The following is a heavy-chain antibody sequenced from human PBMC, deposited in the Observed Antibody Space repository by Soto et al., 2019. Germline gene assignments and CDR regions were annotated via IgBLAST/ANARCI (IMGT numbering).Heavy chain of an antibody. D-gene: IGHD4-17*01. Sequence: GSLRLSCAASGFTFSHYTMSWVRQLPGKGLEWVSGINGGNGPTYYADSVKGRFTISRDNSQNTLYLQMNSLRVGDTAIYYCVKDKEPDGACDFDSRGQGTLLTVSS. CDR1: GFTFSHYT. V-gene: IGHV3-23*01. CDR2: INGGNGPT. J-gene: IGHJ4*02. CDR3: VKDKEPDGACDFDS.